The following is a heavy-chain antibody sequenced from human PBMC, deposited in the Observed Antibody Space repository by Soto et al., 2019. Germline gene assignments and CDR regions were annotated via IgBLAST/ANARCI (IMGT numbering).Heavy chain of an antibody. V-gene: IGHV3-30-3*01. CDR3: AKARGANNWANYYGLDV. CDR2: ISYDGSNK. Sequence: GGSLRLSCAASGFTFSSYAMHWVRQAPGKGLEWVAVISYDGSNKYYADSVKGRFTISRDNSKNTLYLQMDSLRPEDTAVYYCAKARGANNWANYYGLDVWGQGTTVTVSS. CDR1: GFTFSSYA. J-gene: IGHJ6*02. D-gene: IGHD1-20*01.